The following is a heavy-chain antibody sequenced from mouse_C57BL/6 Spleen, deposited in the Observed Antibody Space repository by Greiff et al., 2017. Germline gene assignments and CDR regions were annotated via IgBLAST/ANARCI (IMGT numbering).Heavy chain of an antibody. CDR1: GFNIKDYY. D-gene: IGHD4-1*01. CDR3: AFGALGNYFDY. V-gene: IGHV14-2*01. CDR2: IDPEDGET. J-gene: IGHJ2*01. Sequence: EVQLQQSGAELVKPGASVKLSCTASGFNIKDYYMHWVKQRTEQGLEWIGRIDPEDGETKSAPKFQGKATITADTSSNTAYLQLSSLTSEDTAVYYCAFGALGNYFDYWGQGTTLTVSS.